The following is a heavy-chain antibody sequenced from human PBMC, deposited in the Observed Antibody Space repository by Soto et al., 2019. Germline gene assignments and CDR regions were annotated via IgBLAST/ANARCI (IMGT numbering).Heavy chain of an antibody. J-gene: IGHJ4*02. CDR1: GYTFSSYD. V-gene: IGHV1-8*01. CDR3: AQARIAVAGTGFDY. D-gene: IGHD6-19*01. Sequence: QVQLVQSGAEVKKPGASVKVSCKASGYTFSSYDINWVRQATGQGLEWMGWMNPNTGNTGYAQKFQGRVTMTRNASTSTAYLELSSLRSEDTAVYYCAQARIAVAGTGFDYWGQVTLVTVSS. CDR2: MNPNTGNT.